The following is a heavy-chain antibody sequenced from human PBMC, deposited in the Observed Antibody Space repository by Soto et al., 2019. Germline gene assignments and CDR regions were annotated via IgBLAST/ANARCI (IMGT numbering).Heavy chain of an antibody. CDR3: AKKAGHSGYDPFDY. CDR2: VSTSGGST. CDR1: GFTFSSYV. Sequence: GGSLRLSCAASGFTFSSYVMSWVRQAPGKGLEWVSAVSTSGGSTFYAGSVKGRFAISRDNSKNTLYLQMNSLRAEDTAVYYCAKKAGHSGYDPFDYWGQGTLVTVSS. J-gene: IGHJ4*02. D-gene: IGHD5-12*01. V-gene: IGHV3-23*01.